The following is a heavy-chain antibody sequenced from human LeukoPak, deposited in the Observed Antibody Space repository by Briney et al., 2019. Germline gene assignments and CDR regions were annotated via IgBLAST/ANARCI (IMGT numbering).Heavy chain of an antibody. CDR2: IYYSGST. J-gene: IGHJ4*02. D-gene: IGHD6-13*01. CDR3: ARVRAAGWFDY. Sequence: SETLSLTCTVSGGSISSYYWSWIRQPPGKGLEWIGYIYYSGSTNYNPSLKSRVTISVDTSKNQFSLKLSSVTAADTAVYYCARVRAAGWFDYWGQGTLVTVSS. V-gene: IGHV4-59*01. CDR1: GGSISSYY.